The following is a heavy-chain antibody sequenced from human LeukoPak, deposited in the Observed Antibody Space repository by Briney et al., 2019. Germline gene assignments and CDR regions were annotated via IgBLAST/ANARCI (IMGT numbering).Heavy chain of an antibody. CDR1: GFTFDDYG. J-gene: IGHJ6*03. Sequence: PGGSLRLSCAASGFTFDDYGMSWVRQAPGKGLEWVSGINWNDGSTGYADSVKGRFSISRDNAQNSLYLQMNSLRAEDTAVYYCARGSMVRGITPYYMAVWGKGTTVTVSS. CDR2: INWNDGST. D-gene: IGHD3-10*01. V-gene: IGHV3-20*04. CDR3: ARGSMVRGITPYYMAV.